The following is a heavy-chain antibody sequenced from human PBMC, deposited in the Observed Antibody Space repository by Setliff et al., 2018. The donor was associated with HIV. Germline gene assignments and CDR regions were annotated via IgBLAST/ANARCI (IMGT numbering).Heavy chain of an antibody. Sequence: GGSLRLSCAASGFTFSTSWMHWVRQAPGKGLVWVSRINSDGSHISYADSVKGRFTISRDNSKNTLYLQMNNLRTEDTAVYYCATTSHAYSSGWGPDYWGQGTLVTVSS. CDR2: INSDGSHI. J-gene: IGHJ4*02. CDR1: GFTFSTSW. D-gene: IGHD6-19*01. V-gene: IGHV3-74*03. CDR3: ATTSHAYSSGWGPDY.